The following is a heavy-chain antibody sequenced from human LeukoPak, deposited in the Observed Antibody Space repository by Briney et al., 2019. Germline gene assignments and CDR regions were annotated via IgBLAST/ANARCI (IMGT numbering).Heavy chain of an antibody. CDR3: ARASLLLWFGELLDAFDV. CDR2: VHYSGST. D-gene: IGHD3-10*01. CDR1: GDSLNNYY. Sequence: SETLSLTCSVSGDSLNNYYWTWIRQPPGKGLEWIGYVHYSGSTNYNPSLKSRVTISEDTSKKQFSLKLSSVTAADTAVYYCARASLLLWFGELLDAFDVWGQGTMVTVSS. V-gene: IGHV4-59*01. J-gene: IGHJ3*01.